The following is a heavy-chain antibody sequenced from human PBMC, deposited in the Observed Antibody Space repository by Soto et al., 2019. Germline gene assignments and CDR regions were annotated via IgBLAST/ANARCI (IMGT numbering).Heavy chain of an antibody. CDR2: ISGSGGST. CDR1: GFTFSSYA. CDR3: AKVSAYEGSGSYPDYYYYMDV. Sequence: PGGSLGLSCAASGFTFSSYAMSWVLQAPGKGLEWVSAISGSGGSTYYADSVKGRFTISRDNSKNTLYLQMNSLRAEDTAVYYCAKVSAYEGSGSYPDYYYYMDVWGKGTTVTVSS. D-gene: IGHD3-10*01. V-gene: IGHV3-23*01. J-gene: IGHJ6*03.